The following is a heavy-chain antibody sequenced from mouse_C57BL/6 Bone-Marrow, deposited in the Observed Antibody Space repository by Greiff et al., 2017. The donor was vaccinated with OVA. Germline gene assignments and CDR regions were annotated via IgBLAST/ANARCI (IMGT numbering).Heavy chain of an antibody. Sequence: DVQLVESGGGLVQPGASLRLSCAASGFTFTDYYMSWVRQPPGKAPEWLALIRNKANGYTTEYTASVKGRFTISRDNSQNILYLQMNTLRAEDSATYYCVIQLLSYFDYWGQGTTLTVSS. CDR2: IRNKANGYTT. V-gene: IGHV7-4*01. CDR3: VIQLLSYFDY. D-gene: IGHD2-12*01. CDR1: GFTFTDYY. J-gene: IGHJ2*01.